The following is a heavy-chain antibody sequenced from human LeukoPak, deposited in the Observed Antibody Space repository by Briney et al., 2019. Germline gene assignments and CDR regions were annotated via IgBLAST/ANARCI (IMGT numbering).Heavy chain of an antibody. Sequence: GASVKVSCKASGYTFTSYGISWVRQAPGQGLEWMGWISAYNGNTNYAQKRQGRVTMTTDTSTSTAYMELRSLRSDDTAVYYCARDANIRYFDWLLPLDYWGQGTLVTVSS. CDR2: ISAYNGNT. CDR1: GYTFTSYG. D-gene: IGHD3-9*01. CDR3: ARDANIRYFDWLLPLDY. J-gene: IGHJ4*02. V-gene: IGHV1-18*01.